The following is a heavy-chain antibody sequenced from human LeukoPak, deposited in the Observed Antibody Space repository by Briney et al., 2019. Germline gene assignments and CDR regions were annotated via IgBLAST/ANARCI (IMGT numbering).Heavy chain of an antibody. Sequence: SETLSLTCTVSGGSISSSSYYWGWIRQPPGQGLEWIGSIYYSGSTYSNPSLKSRVTISVDTSNNQFALKLSSVTAADTAVYYCATAYYYDSSGYYLFDYWGQGTLVTVSS. CDR3: ATAYYYDSSGYYLFDY. CDR2: IYYSGST. J-gene: IGHJ4*02. V-gene: IGHV4-39*01. D-gene: IGHD3-22*01. CDR1: GGSISSSSYY.